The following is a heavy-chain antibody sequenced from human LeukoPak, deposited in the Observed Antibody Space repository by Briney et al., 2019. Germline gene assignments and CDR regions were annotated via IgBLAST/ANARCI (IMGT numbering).Heavy chain of an antibody. Sequence: GGTLRLSCAASGFTFSSYSMNWIRQAPGKGLEWVSSISSSTSYIYYADSVKGRFTISKDNAKNSLYLQMNSLRAEDTAVYYCARAGGSTVSHSDYWGQGTLVTVSS. CDR3: ARAGGSTVSHSDY. D-gene: IGHD4-17*01. J-gene: IGHJ4*02. CDR2: ISSSTSYI. V-gene: IGHV3-21*01. CDR1: GFTFSSYS.